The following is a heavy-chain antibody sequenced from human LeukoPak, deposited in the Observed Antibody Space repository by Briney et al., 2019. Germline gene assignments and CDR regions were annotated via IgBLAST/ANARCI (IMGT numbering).Heavy chain of an antibody. D-gene: IGHD3-22*01. CDR3: ARDLAELGYYDSSGYSH. V-gene: IGHV3-11*05. Sequence: SGGSLRLSCAASGFTFSDYYMSWIRPAPGKGLEWVSYISSSSGYPNSAHSVKGRFTISRDNAKNSLYLQMNSLRAEDTAVYYCARDLAELGYYDSSGYSHWGQGTLVTVSS. J-gene: IGHJ4*02. CDR2: ISSSSGYP. CDR1: GFTFSDYY.